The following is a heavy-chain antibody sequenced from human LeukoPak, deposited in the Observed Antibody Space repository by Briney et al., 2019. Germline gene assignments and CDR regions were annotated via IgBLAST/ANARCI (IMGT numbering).Heavy chain of an antibody. V-gene: IGHV3-9*03. D-gene: IGHD6-13*01. CDR3: AKDFGSSWYYFDY. J-gene: IGHJ4*02. CDR1: GFTFDVYA. CDR2: ISWNSGSI. Sequence: GGSLRLSCAASGFTFDVYAMHWVRQAPGKGLEWVSGISWNSGSIGYADSVKGRFTISRDNAKNSLYLQMNSLRAEDMALYYCAKDFGSSWYYFDYWGQGTLVTVSS.